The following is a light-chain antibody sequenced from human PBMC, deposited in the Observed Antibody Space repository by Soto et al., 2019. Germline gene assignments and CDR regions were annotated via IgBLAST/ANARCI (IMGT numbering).Light chain of an antibody. CDR1: NSNIGSHY. V-gene: IGLV1-47*01. CDR2: RNY. J-gene: IGLJ2*01. Sequence: QSVLTQPPSASGTPGQRVTISCTGSNSNIGSHYVYWYQQLPATAPKLLIYRNYQRPSGVPDRFSGSKSGTSASLAISGLRSEDEADYYCAAWDESLSGVIFGGGTKLTVL. CDR3: AAWDESLSGVI.